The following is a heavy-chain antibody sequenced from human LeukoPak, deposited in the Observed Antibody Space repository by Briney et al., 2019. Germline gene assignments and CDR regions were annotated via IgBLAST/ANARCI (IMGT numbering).Heavy chain of an antibody. Sequence: GGSLRLSCAASGFTFSDYYMSWIRQAPEKGLEWVSYISSSGSTIYYADSVKGRFTISRDNAKNSLYLQMNSLRAEDTAVYYCARLMGSAGSPYFQHWGQGTLVTVSS. CDR2: ISSSGSTI. V-gene: IGHV3-11*01. CDR1: GFTFSDYY. J-gene: IGHJ1*01. CDR3: ARLMGSAGSPYFQH. D-gene: IGHD3-16*01.